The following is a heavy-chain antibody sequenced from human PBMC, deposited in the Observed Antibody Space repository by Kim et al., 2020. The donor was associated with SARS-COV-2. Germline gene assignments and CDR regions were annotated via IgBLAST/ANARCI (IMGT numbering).Heavy chain of an antibody. CDR2: IYYSGST. D-gene: IGHD5-12*01. J-gene: IGHJ3*02. V-gene: IGHV4-59*08. CDR1: GGSISSYY. Sequence: SETLSLTCTVSGGSISSYYWSWIRQPPGKGLEWIGYIYYSGSTNYNPSLKSRVTISVDTYKNQFSLKLSSVTAADTAVYYCESPSGYGEAFDIWGQGTMVTVSS. CDR3: ESPSGYGEAFDI.